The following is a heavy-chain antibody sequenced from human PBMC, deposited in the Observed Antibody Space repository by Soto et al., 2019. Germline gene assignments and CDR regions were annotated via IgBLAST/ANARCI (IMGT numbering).Heavy chain of an antibody. V-gene: IGHV1-18*01. CDR1: GYTFTSYG. CDR3: ARHDQIPVFGVVMSY. Sequence: GASVKVSCKASGYTFTSYGISWVRQAPGQGLEWMGWISAYNGNTNYAQKLQGRVTMTTDTSTSTAYMELRSLRSDDTAVYYCARHDQIPVFGVVMSYWGQGTLVTVSS. CDR2: ISAYNGNT. D-gene: IGHD3-3*01. J-gene: IGHJ4*02.